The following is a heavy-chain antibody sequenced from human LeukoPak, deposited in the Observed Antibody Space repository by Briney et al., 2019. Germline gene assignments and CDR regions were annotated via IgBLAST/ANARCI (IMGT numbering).Heavy chain of an antibody. J-gene: IGHJ5*02. V-gene: IGHV1-69*05. D-gene: IGHD2-2*02. CDR1: GGTFSSYA. Sequence: ASVKVSCKASGGTFSSYAISWVRQAPGQGLEWMGGIIPIFGTANYAQKFQGRVTITTDESTSTAYMELSSLRSEDTAVYYCARQHCSSTSCYIFWFDPWGQGILVTVSS. CDR3: ARQHCSSTSCYIFWFDP. CDR2: IIPIFGTA.